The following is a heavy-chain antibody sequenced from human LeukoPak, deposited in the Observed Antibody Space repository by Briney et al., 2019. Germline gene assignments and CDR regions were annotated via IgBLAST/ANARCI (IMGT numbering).Heavy chain of an antibody. Sequence: ASAKVSCKASGYTFTSYGISWVRQAPGQGLEWMGWISAYNGNTNYAQKLQGRVTMTTDTSTSTAYMELRSLRSDDTAVYYCARSLLLRFGEGYYFDYWGQGTLVTVSS. D-gene: IGHD3-10*01. CDR1: GYTFTSYG. CDR3: ARSLLLRFGEGYYFDY. CDR2: ISAYNGNT. V-gene: IGHV1-18*01. J-gene: IGHJ4*02.